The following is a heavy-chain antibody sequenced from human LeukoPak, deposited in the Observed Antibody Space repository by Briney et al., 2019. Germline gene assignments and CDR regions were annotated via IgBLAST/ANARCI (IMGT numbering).Heavy chain of an antibody. Sequence: PGGSLRLSCAASGFTFSSYAMSWVRQAPGKGLEWVSAISGSGGSTYYADSVKGRFTISRDNSKNTLYLQMNSLRAEDTAVYHCAKGMYSSSPQNWFDPWGQGTLVTVSS. CDR1: GFTFSSYA. V-gene: IGHV3-23*01. D-gene: IGHD6-6*01. CDR3: AKGMYSSSPQNWFDP. CDR2: ISGSGGST. J-gene: IGHJ5*02.